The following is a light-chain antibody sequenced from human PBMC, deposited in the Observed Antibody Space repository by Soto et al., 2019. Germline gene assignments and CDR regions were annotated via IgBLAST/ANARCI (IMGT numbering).Light chain of an antibody. CDR2: DVS. J-gene: IGLJ3*02. CDR3: SSYRGSSTWV. Sequence: QSALTQPASVSGSPGQSITISCTGTSSDVGGYNYVSWYQQHPGKAPKLMIYDVSNRPSGVSNRFSGSKSGNTASLTISGLQAEDEADYYCSSYRGSSTWVFGGGTKLTVL. V-gene: IGLV2-14*01. CDR1: SSDVGGYNY.